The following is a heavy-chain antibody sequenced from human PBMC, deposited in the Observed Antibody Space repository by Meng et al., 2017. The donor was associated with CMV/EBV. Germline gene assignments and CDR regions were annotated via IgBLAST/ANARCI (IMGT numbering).Heavy chain of an antibody. Sequence: ASVKVSCKASGYTFTDYFVHWVQQAPGQGPEWMGWINPNSGGTKYAQKFQGRVTMARDTSISTAYMELSGLRSDDTAVFYCTNMCSGGRCFDYWGQGTLVTVSS. CDR1: GYTFTDYF. CDR3: TNMCSGGRCFDY. D-gene: IGHD2-15*01. CDR2: INPNSGGT. J-gene: IGHJ4*02. V-gene: IGHV1-2*02.